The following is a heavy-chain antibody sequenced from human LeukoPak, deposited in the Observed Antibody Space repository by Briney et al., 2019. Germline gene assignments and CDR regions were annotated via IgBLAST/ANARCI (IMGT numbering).Heavy chain of an antibody. CDR3: ARDQYQLLTANWFDP. J-gene: IGHJ5*02. CDR2: IIPIFGTA. V-gene: IGHV1-69*06. Sequence: ASVKVSCKASGGTFSSYAISWVRQAPGQGLEWMGGIIPIFGTANYAQKFRGRVTITADKSTRTAYMELSSLRSEDTAVYYCARDQYQLLTANWFDPWGQGTLVTVSS. CDR1: GGTFSSYA. D-gene: IGHD2-2*01.